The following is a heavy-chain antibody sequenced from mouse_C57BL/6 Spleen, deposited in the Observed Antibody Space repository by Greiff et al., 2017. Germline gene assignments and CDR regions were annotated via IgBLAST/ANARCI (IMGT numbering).Heavy chain of an antibody. D-gene: IGHD2-5*01. V-gene: IGHV14-4*01. CDR1: GFNIKDDY. CDR3: TSYYSNSAWFAY. Sequence: VQLKESGAELVRPGASVKLSCTASGFNIKDDYMHWVKQRPEQGLEWIGWIDPENGDTEYASKFQGKATITADTSSNTAYLQLSSLTSEDTTVYYCTSYYSNSAWFAYWGQGTLVTVSA. J-gene: IGHJ3*01. CDR2: IDPENGDT.